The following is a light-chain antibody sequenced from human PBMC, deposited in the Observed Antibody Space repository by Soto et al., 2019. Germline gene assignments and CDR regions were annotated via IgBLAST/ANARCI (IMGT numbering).Light chain of an antibody. V-gene: IGKV1-5*03. CDR3: QQYHSYWLS. J-gene: IGKJ4*01. CDR2: KAP. Sequence: DIQMTQSPSTLSASVGDRVTITCRARQSISSWLAWYQQKPGQAPKRLIYKAPSLESGVPSRFRGTGSGPEFTLTISSLQPDVFATYYCQQYHSYWLSFGGGTKVQIK. CDR1: QSISSW.